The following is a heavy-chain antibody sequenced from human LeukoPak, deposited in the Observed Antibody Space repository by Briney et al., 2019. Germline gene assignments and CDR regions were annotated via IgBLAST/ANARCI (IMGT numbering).Heavy chain of an antibody. V-gene: IGHV3-21*04. D-gene: IGHD7-27*01. J-gene: IGHJ4*02. CDR3: ARDLAWGAFDY. CDR2: ISSGSSHI. Sequence: PGGSLRLSCAASRFTFSSYSINWVRQAPGKGLEWVSSISSGSSHIFYEDSVKGRFTISRDDSKNTLSLQMNSLRVEDTAVYYCARDLAWGAFDYWGQGTLVTVSS. CDR1: RFTFSSYS.